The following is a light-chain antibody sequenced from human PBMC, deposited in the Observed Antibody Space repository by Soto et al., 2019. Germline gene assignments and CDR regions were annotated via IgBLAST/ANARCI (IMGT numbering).Light chain of an antibody. V-gene: IGLV2-14*03. CDR2: DVN. J-gene: IGLJ1*01. CDR1: SSDVGGYDY. CDR3: SSYTSSSTHV. Sequence: QSVLTQPASVSGSPGQSIAISCTGTSSDVGGYDYVSWYQQLPGKAPKLMIYDVNNRPSGASNRFSGSKSGNTASLTISGLQAEGEADYYRSSYTSSSTHVFGTGTKVTVL.